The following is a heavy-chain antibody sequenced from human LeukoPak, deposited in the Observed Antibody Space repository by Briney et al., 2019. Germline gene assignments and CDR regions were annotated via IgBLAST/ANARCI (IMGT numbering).Heavy chain of an antibody. CDR3: ARFGGGYGMDV. CDR1: GFTFSSYS. CDR2: ISSSSSYI. J-gene: IGHJ6*02. Sequence: GGSLRLSCAASGFTFSSYSMNWVRQAPGKGLEWVSSISSSSSYIYYADSVKGRLTISRDNAKNSLYLQMNSLRAEGTAVYYCARFGGGYGMDVWGQGTTVTVS. D-gene: IGHD2-15*01. V-gene: IGHV3-21*06.